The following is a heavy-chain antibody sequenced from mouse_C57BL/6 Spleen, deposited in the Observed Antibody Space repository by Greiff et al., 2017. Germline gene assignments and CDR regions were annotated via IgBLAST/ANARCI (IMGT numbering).Heavy chain of an antibody. V-gene: IGHV1-26*01. CDR2: INPNNGGT. D-gene: IGHD1-1*01. Sequence: VQLQQSGPELVKPGASVKISCKASGYTFTDYYLNWVKQSHGKSLEWIGDINPNNGGTSYNQKFKGKATLTVDKSSSTAYMELRSLTSEDSAVYYCARLDYYGSSPWYFDVWGTGTTVTVSS. J-gene: IGHJ1*03. CDR1: GYTFTDYY. CDR3: ARLDYYGSSPWYFDV.